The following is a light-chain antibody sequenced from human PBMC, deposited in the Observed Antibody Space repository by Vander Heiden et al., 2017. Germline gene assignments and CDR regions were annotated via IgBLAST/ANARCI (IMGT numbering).Light chain of an antibody. CDR3: MQGTHCPPYT. J-gene: IGKJ2*01. CDR1: QSLLYSDGNTY. CDR2: KVA. Sequence: DVEMIQSPLALLATLCQPASIACRSSQSLLYSDGNTYLNCCHQKQGQTPRRLLFKVATRYSGVLDRFSGSGSGNDFTLKISSVEAEDVGVYYCMQGTHCPPYTFGRGTKLEIK. V-gene: IGKV2-30*01.